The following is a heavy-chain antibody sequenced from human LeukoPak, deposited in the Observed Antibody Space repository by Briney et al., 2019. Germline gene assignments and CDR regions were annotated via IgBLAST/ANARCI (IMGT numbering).Heavy chain of an antibody. J-gene: IGHJ4*02. CDR1: GGSISGSSYY. CDR2: IYYSGST. V-gene: IGHV4-39*01. Sequence: SETLSLTCTVSGGSISGSSYYWGWIRQPPGKGLEWIGSIYYSGSTYYNPSLKSRVTISVDTSKNQFSLKLSSVTAADTAVYYCARLGGGGISYYDFWSGSQVAYYFDYWGQGTLVTVSS. D-gene: IGHD3-3*01. CDR3: ARLGGGGISYYDFWSGSQVAYYFDY.